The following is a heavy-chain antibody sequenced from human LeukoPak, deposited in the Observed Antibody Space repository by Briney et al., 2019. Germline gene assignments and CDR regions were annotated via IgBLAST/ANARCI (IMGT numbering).Heavy chain of an antibody. CDR3: ARSGGESTGHQGDFDY. V-gene: IGHV3-21*01. D-gene: IGHD2-8*02. CDR2: ISSTSSDI. CDR1: GFPYNIYN. Sequence: GGSLRLSCGASGFPYNIYNINWVRQAPGKGLDWVSSISSTSSDIHYTDSVKGRFTIFRDNTKNSLYLQMDSLRAEDTAVYYCARSGGESTGHQGDFDYWGQGTLVTVSS. J-gene: IGHJ4*02.